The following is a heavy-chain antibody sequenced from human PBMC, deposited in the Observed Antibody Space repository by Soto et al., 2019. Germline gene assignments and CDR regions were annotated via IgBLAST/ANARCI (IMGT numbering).Heavy chain of an antibody. V-gene: IGHV3-23*01. CDR3: AKTNRVCSNGVCDGGYFHH. D-gene: IGHD2-8*01. Sequence: EVQLLESGGGSVQRGGSLRLSCAASGFIFSSYAMSWVRQAPGTGLEWVSAISGSGGNTYYADSVKGRFTITRDNSKNKHYLQMNSLGAEDTAGYYCAKTNRVCSNGVCDGGYFHHWGQGILVTVAS. CDR1: GFIFSSYA. J-gene: IGHJ1*01. CDR2: ISGSGGNT.